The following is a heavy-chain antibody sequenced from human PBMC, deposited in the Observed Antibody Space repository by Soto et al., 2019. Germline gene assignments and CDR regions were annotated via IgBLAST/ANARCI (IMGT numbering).Heavy chain of an antibody. CDR2: ISGSGGHT. V-gene: IGHV3-23*01. Sequence: LRLSGAASGFTFSSYAVTWVRQAPGMGLEWVSTISGSGGHTFYADSVKGRFIISRDNSKNTLYLQMDSLRAEDTAVYYCAKRDSSVGYVMDVWGQGTTVTVSS. CDR3: AKRDSSVGYVMDV. J-gene: IGHJ6*02. CDR1: GFTFSSYA. D-gene: IGHD1-26*01.